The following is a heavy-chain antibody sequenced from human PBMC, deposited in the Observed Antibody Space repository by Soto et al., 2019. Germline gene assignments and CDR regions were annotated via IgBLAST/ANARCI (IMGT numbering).Heavy chain of an antibody. CDR3: ARADPDASVGY. Sequence: SETLSLTCTVSGASMSSHYWTWLRQSPGKGLEWIGYISYSGSTYYNPSHKSRVTISADTSRNQFSLKLSAVISADTAVYYCARADPDASVGYWGQGTLVTVSS. V-gene: IGHV4-59*11. J-gene: IGHJ4*02. D-gene: IGHD3-16*01. CDR2: ISYSGST. CDR1: GASMSSHY.